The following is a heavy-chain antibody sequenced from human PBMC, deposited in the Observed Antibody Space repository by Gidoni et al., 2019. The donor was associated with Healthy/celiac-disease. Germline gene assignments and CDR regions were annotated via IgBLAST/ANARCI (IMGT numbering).Heavy chain of an antibody. D-gene: IGHD3-22*01. CDR3: AREMGSGYIFHYYGMDV. J-gene: IGHJ6*02. CDR2: INHSGST. CDR1: GGSFSGYY. V-gene: IGHV4-34*01. Sequence: QVQLQQWGAGLLKPSETLSLTCAVYGGSFSGYYWSWIRQPPGKGLEWIGEINHSGSTNYNPSLKSRVTISVDTSKNQFSLKLSSVTAADTAVYYCAREMGSGYIFHYYGMDVWGQGTTVTVSS.